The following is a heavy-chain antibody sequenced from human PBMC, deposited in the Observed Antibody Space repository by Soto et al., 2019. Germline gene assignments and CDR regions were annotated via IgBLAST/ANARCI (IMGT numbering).Heavy chain of an antibody. Sequence: SETLSLTCTVSGGSISSSSYYWGWIRQSLGKGLEWIGSIYYSGSTYYNPSLKSRVTISVDTSKNQFSLKLTSVTAADTAMYYCARHRYGGSYPYWGQGTLVTVSS. D-gene: IGHD1-26*01. V-gene: IGHV4-39*01. CDR2: IYYSGST. CDR3: ARHRYGGSYPY. CDR1: GGSISSSSYY. J-gene: IGHJ4*02.